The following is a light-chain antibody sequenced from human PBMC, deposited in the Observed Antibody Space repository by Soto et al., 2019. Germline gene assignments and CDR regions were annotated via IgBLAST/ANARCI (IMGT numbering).Light chain of an antibody. CDR3: QQYINWFLLCP. CDR1: QSVSISY. Sequence: GERATLSCRASQSVSISYLACYQQNPGHAPRLLIYGASSRATGIPARFSGSGSGTEFTLTISSLQSEDFAAIYCQQYINWFLLCPFG. V-gene: IGKV3-15*01. CDR2: GAS. J-gene: IGKJ2*02.